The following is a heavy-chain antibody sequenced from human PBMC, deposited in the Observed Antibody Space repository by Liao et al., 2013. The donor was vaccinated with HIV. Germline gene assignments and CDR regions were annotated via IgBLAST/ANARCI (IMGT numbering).Heavy chain of an antibody. J-gene: IGHJ4*02. Sequence: QVQLQESGPGLVKPSQTLSLTCTVSGGSISSGSYYWSWIRQPAGKGLEWIGRIYTSGSTNYNPSLKSRVTISVDTSKNQFSLKLSSVTAADTAVYYCATRSIVATILFDYWGQGTLVTVSS. D-gene: IGHD5-12*01. CDR2: IYTSGST. CDR3: ATRSIVATILFDY. CDR1: GGSISSGSYY. V-gene: IGHV4-61*02.